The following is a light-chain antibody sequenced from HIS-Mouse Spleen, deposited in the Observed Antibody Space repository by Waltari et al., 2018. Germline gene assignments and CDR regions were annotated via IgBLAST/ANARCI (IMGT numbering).Light chain of an antibody. Sequence: QSALTQPASVSGSPGQSITISCTGTSSDVGGYNYVSWYQQHPGKAPKLMIYDVSNPPSGVSHRCSGSKSGNTASLTISGLQAEDEADYYCSSYTSSSTLVFGGGTKLTVL. CDR1: SSDVGGYNY. CDR2: DVS. V-gene: IGLV2-14*03. CDR3: SSYTSSSTLV. J-gene: IGLJ3*02.